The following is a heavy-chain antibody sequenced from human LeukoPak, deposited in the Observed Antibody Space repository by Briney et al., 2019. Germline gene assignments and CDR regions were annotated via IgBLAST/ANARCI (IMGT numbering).Heavy chain of an antibody. D-gene: IGHD3-3*01. CDR1: GGSVSSGSYY. Sequence: NPSETLSLTCTVSGGSVSSGSYYWSWIRQPPGKGLEWIGYIYYSGSTNYNPSLKSRVTISVDTSKNQFSLKLSSVTAADTAVFYCARVASGYDVFDIWGQGTMVTVSS. J-gene: IGHJ3*02. CDR3: ARVASGYDVFDI. V-gene: IGHV4-61*01. CDR2: IYYSGST.